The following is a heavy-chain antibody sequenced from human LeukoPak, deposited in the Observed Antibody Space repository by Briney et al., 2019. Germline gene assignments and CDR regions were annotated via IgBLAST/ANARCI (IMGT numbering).Heavy chain of an antibody. CDR1: AHIFRRYA. Sequence: GGSLRLFCAPSAHIFRRYAMSWLRQAPGKGLEWVSVISGSGGSTDYADSVKGRFTISRDNSKNTLYLQMNGLRDEDTAVYYCAKSGTTAVGRLTDYWGQGTLVTVS. J-gene: IGHJ4*02. CDR3: AKSGTTAVGRLTDY. CDR2: ISGSGGST. V-gene: IGHV3-23*01. D-gene: IGHD6-13*01.